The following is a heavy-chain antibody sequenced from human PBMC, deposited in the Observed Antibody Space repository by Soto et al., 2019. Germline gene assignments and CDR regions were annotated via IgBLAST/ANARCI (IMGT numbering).Heavy chain of an antibody. J-gene: IGHJ4*02. V-gene: IGHV4-30-4*01. CDR3: ATMGTPATGLYYFDY. CDR1: GGSISSGNYY. Sequence: QVQLQESGPGLVKPSQTLSLTCTVSGGSISSGNYYWSWIRQPPGKGLEWIGFISYSGSTYYNLSLKSRVTISVATSKNQFSLNVSFVTAADTAVYYCATMGTPATGLYYFDYWGQGTLVTVSS. D-gene: IGHD2-15*01. CDR2: ISYSGST.